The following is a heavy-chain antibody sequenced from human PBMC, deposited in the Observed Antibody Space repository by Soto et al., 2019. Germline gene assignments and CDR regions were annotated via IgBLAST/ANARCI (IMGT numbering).Heavy chain of an antibody. CDR3: ARIVGATTGAPDY. J-gene: IGHJ4*02. CDR2: IYYSGST. CDR1: GGSVSSGSYY. D-gene: IGHD1-26*01. Sequence: TLSLTCTVSGGSVSSGSYYWSWIRQPPGKGLEWIGYIYYSGSTNYNPSLKSRVTISVDTSKNQFSLKLSSVTAADTAVYYCARIVGATTGAPDYWGQGTLVTVSS. V-gene: IGHV4-61*01.